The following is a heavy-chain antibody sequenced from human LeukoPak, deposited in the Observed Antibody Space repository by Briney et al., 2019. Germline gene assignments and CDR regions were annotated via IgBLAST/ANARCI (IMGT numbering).Heavy chain of an antibody. V-gene: IGHV3-48*03. CDR1: GFTFSDYE. Sequence: GGSLRLSCAASGFTFSDYEMNWVRQAPGKGPECLSYISSSGSIIYYADSVKGRFTISRDNAKNSLYLQMNSLRAEDTAVYYCARRFGYWGQGTLVTVSS. CDR3: ARRFGY. CDR2: ISSSGSII. J-gene: IGHJ4*02.